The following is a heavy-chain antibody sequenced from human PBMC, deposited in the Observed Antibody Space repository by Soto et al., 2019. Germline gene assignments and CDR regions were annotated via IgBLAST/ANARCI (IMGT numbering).Heavy chain of an antibody. D-gene: IGHD6-13*01. V-gene: IGHV1-69*02. CDR2: IIPILGIA. CDR1: GGTFSSYT. CDR3: ARGQGSSWYKWFDP. J-gene: IGHJ5*02. Sequence: SVKVSCKASGGTFSSYTISWVRQAPGQGLEWMGRIIPILGIANYAQKFQGKVTITTDKSTSTAYMELSSLRSVVSVVYYCARGQGSSWYKWFDPWGQGTLVTVSS.